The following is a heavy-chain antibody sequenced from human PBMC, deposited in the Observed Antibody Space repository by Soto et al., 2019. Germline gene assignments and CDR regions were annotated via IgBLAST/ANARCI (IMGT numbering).Heavy chain of an antibody. D-gene: IGHD3-22*01. CDR3: ASTYYYDSSGYPRGAFDF. CDR1: GYSFTSYW. Sequence: PGESLKISCKGSGYSFTSYWIGWVRQMSGKGLEWMGIIYPGDSDTRYSPSFQGQVTISADKSISTAYLQWSSLKASDTAMYYCASTYYYDSSGYPRGAFDFWGRGTMVIVSS. V-gene: IGHV5-51*01. J-gene: IGHJ3*01. CDR2: IYPGDSDT.